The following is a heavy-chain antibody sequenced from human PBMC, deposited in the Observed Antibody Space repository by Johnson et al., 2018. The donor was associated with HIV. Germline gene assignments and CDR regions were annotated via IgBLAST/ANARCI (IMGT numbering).Heavy chain of an antibody. CDR1: RFTFSNYD. D-gene: IGHD2-15*01. J-gene: IGHJ3*02. Sequence: VQLVESGGGLVQPGGSLRLSCAASRFTFSNYDMYWVRQVTGKGLEWVSSFGSAGDTNYPGSVKGRLTMSRANAKNSLYMQMDSLRAEDTALYYCARRGGYCSGNICPHVFDIWGQGTMVTISS. V-gene: IGHV3-13*01. CDR3: ARRGGYCSGNICPHVFDI. CDR2: FGSAGDT.